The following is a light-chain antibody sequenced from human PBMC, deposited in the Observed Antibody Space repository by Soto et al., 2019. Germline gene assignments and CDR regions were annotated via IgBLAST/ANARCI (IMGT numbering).Light chain of an antibody. CDR2: DAS. Sequence: VRVTITCRASQSISSWLAWYQQKPGKAPKLLIYDASSLESGVPSRFSGSGSGTDFTLTISSLQPEDFATYYCQQSYSTPYTFGQGTRLEIK. V-gene: IGKV1-39*01. J-gene: IGKJ5*01. CDR1: QSISSW. CDR3: QQSYSTPYT.